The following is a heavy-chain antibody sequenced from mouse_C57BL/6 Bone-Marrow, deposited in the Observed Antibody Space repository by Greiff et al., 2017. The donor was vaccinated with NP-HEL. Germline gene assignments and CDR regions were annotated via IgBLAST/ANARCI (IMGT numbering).Heavy chain of an antibody. V-gene: IGHV1-81*01. CDR3: ARGGYGSSSAWFAY. J-gene: IGHJ3*01. CDR2: IYPRSGNT. CDR1: GYTFTSYG. Sequence: QVQLQQSGAELARPGASVKLSCKASGYTFTSYGISWVKQRTGQGLEWIGEIYPRSGNTYLNEKFKGKATLTADKSSSTAYMELRSLTSEDSAVYFCARGGYGSSSAWFAYWGQGTLVTVSA. D-gene: IGHD1-1*01.